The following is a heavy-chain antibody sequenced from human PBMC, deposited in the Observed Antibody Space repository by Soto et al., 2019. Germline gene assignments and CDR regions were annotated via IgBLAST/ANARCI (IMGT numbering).Heavy chain of an antibody. CDR3: ARLAAAAGYYYYGMDV. V-gene: IGHV4-59*12. D-gene: IGHD6-13*01. Sequence: PWETLSLTCTISGGSISGYYWSWIRQPPGKGLEWIGYVYYSGSTNYDPSLEIRGTISADTSKNQFSLKLSSVAAADTAVYYCARLAAAAGYYYYGMDVWGQGTTVTVSS. CDR1: GGSISGYY. J-gene: IGHJ6*02. CDR2: VYYSGST.